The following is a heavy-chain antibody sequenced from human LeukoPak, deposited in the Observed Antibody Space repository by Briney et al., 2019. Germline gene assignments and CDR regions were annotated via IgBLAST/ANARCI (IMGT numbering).Heavy chain of an antibody. D-gene: IGHD2-2*01. V-gene: IGHV4-39*07. J-gene: IGHJ2*01. Sequence: SETLSLTCTVSGGSISSSSYYWGWIRQPPGKGLEWIGSIYYSGSTYYNPSLNSRVTISVDTSKNQFSLKLSSVTAADTAVYYCARLLIVVVPAAAQTHWYFDLWGRGTLVTVSS. CDR3: ARLLIVVVPAAAQTHWYFDL. CDR1: GGSISSSSYY. CDR2: IYYSGST.